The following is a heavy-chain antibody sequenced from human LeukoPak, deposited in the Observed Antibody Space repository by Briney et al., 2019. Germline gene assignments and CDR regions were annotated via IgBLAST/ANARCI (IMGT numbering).Heavy chain of an antibody. CDR1: GGSISSSNW. V-gene: IGHV4-4*02. D-gene: IGHD1-14*01. CDR2: IYHSGST. CDR3: GKAEWPEAFVI. Sequence: PSETLSLTCAVSGGSISSSNWWSWVSQPPGKGLEWIGEIYHSGSTNYNPSLKSRVTISVDKSKNQFSLKLSFVTVADTAVYYFGKAEWPEAFVIWAKGQWSPSLQ. J-gene: IGHJ3*02.